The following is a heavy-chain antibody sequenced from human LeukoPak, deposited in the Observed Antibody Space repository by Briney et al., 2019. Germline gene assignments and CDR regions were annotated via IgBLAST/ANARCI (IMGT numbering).Heavy chain of an antibody. CDR1: GFTFGDYG. CDR2: IRSKAYGGTT. V-gene: IGHV3-49*04. Sequence: GGSLRLSCTASGFTFGDYGVSWVHQAPGKGLEWVGFIRSKAYGGTTEYAASVKGRFTISRDDSKSIAYLQMNSLKTEDTAVYYCTGSFGELTFFDYWGQGTLVTVSS. D-gene: IGHD3-10*01. CDR3: TGSFGELTFFDY. J-gene: IGHJ4*02.